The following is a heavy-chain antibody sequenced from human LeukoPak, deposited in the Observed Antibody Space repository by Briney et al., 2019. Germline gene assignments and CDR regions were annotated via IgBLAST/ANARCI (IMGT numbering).Heavy chain of an antibody. CDR3: ARLGVVIAPYYYYYMDV. CDR1: GGSFSGYY. V-gene: IGHV4-34*01. J-gene: IGHJ6*03. CDR2: INHSGST. D-gene: IGHD3-3*01. Sequence: SETLSLTCAVYGGSFSGYYWSWIRQPPGKGLERIGEINHSGSTNYNPSLKSRVTISVDTSKNQFSLKLSSVTAADTAVYYCARLGVVIAPYYYYYMDVWGKGTTVTVSS.